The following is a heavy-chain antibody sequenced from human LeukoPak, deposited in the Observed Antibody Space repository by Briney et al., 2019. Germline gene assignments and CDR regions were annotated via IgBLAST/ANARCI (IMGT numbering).Heavy chain of an antibody. V-gene: IGHV4-61*01. Sequence: SETLSLTCTVSGGSISSSSYYWSWIRQPPGKGLEWIGYIYYSGSTNYNPSLKSRVTISVDTSKNQFSLKLSSVTAADTAVYYCARATAAGLDYWGQGTLVTVSS. CDR2: IYYSGST. D-gene: IGHD6-13*01. CDR1: GGSISSSSYY. CDR3: ARATAAGLDY. J-gene: IGHJ4*02.